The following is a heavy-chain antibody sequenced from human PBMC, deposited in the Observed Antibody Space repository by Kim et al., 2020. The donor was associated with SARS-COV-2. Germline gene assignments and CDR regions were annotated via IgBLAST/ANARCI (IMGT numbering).Heavy chain of an antibody. D-gene: IGHD3-22*01. CDR1: GFTFSSYS. CDR3: ARDLSYYDSLADPS. V-gene: IGHV3-21*01. J-gene: IGHJ4*02. Sequence: GGSLRLSCAASGFTFSSYSMNWVRQAPGKGLEWVSSISNSSSYIYYADSVKGRFTISRDNAKNSLYLQMNSLRAEDTAVYYCARDLSYYDSLADPSWGQGTLVTVSS. CDR2: ISNSSSYI.